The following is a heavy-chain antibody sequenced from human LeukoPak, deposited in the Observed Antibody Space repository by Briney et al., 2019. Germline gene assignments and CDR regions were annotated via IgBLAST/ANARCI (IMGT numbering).Heavy chain of an antibody. D-gene: IGHD6-19*01. CDR2: INPNSGGT. J-gene: IGHJ4*02. Sequence: GASVKVSCKASGYTFTGYYIHWVRQAPGQGLEWMGWINPNSGGTNYAQKFQGRVTMTRDTSISTAYMELSRLRSDDTAVYYCARGGSGSGWLYYFDYWGQGTLVTVSS. CDR3: ARGGSGSGWLYYFDY. V-gene: IGHV1-2*02. CDR1: GYTFTGYY.